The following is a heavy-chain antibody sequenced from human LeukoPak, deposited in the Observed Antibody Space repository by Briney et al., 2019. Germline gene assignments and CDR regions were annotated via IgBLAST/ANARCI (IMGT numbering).Heavy chain of an antibody. CDR2: ISTGGST. D-gene: IGHD3-3*01. CDR1: GGSIRSSSYY. Sequence: SETLSLTCTVSGGSIRSSSYYWSWIRQPAGKGLEWIGRISTGGSTNYNPSLKSRVTTSVDTSKNQFSLRLSSMTAADTAVYYCARGYDFWGGSRYYYYMDVWGKGITVTVSS. V-gene: IGHV4-61*02. CDR3: ARGYDFWGGSRYYYYMDV. J-gene: IGHJ6*03.